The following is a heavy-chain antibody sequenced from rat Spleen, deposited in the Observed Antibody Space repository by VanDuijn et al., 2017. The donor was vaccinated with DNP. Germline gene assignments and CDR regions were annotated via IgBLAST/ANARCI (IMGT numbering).Heavy chain of an antibody. CDR1: GFTFSNYD. J-gene: IGHJ2*01. CDR2: ISPSGGST. CDR3: ATLGYYSAQ. V-gene: IGHV5-25*01. D-gene: IGHD1-1*01. Sequence: EVQLVESGGGLVQPGRSLKLSCAASGFTFSNYDMAWVRQAPTKGLEWVASISPSGGSTYYRDSVKGRFTVSRDNAKTSLWLQMDSLRPEDTATYYCATLGYYSAQGGQGVMVTVSS.